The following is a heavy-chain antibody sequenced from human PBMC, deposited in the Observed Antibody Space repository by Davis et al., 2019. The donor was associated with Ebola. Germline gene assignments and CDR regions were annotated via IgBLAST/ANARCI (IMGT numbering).Heavy chain of an antibody. Sequence: ASVKVSCKASGYTFTNYYMHWVRQAPGQGLEWMGRINPYSGGTNYAQKFQGRVTMTRDTSINTAYMELSRLRSDDTAVYYCARLSFGEVGFDYWGQGTLVTVSS. CDR1: GYTFTNYY. V-gene: IGHV1-2*06. CDR2: INPYSGGT. D-gene: IGHD3-10*01. CDR3: ARLSFGEVGFDY. J-gene: IGHJ4*02.